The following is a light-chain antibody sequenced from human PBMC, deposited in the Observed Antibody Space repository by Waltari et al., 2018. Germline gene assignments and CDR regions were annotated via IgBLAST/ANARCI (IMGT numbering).Light chain of an antibody. Sequence: DIQMTQSPSTLSASVGDRITITCRASQSISDWLAWYQQKPGKAPKVLIYKAFTLESGFPSRFSGSGFGTEFTLTISSLQPDDFATYYCQQYNTFSVTFGGGTKVEIK. V-gene: IGKV1-5*03. CDR2: KAF. CDR3: QQYNTFSVT. J-gene: IGKJ4*01. CDR1: QSISDW.